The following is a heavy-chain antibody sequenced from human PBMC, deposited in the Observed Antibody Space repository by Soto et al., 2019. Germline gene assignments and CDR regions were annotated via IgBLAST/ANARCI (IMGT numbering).Heavy chain of an antibody. J-gene: IGHJ4*02. D-gene: IGHD3-10*01. V-gene: IGHV4-31*11. CDR2: IYYSGST. Sequence: SETLSLTCAVSGVSIGSNDNYWVWLRQPPGKGLQWIGTIYYSGSTYYNPSLKSRVTISVDTSKNQFSLKLSSVTAADTAVYYCARWKWSYFDYWGQGTLVTVSS. CDR1: GVSIGSNDNY. CDR3: ARWKWSYFDY.